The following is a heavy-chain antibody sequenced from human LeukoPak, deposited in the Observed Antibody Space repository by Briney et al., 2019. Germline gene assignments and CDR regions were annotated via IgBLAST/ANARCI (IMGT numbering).Heavy chain of an antibody. CDR1: GGSVTSGNYY. CDR2: IYTNGGA. CDR3: AREPPGY. Sequence: SETLSLTCTVSGGSVTSGNYYWNWIRQPAGKGLEWIGRIYTNGGASYNPSLKSRVTISIDASKNQFSLKLSSVTAADTAVYYCAREPPGYWGQGILVTASS. J-gene: IGHJ4*02. V-gene: IGHV4-61*02.